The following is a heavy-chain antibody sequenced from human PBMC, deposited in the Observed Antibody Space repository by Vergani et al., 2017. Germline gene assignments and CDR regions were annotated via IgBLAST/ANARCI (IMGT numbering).Heavy chain of an antibody. CDR3: ARGPYTIFGVVIIGYYYYMDV. J-gene: IGHJ6*03. D-gene: IGHD3-3*01. CDR1: GGSFSGYY. Sequence: QVQLQQWGAGLLKPSETLSLTCAVYGGSFSGYYWSWIRQPPGKGLEWIGEINHSGSTNYNPSLKSRVTISVDTSKNQFSLKLSSVTASDTAVYYCARGPYTIFGVVIIGYYYYMDVWGKGTTVTVSS. V-gene: IGHV4-34*01. CDR2: INHSGST.